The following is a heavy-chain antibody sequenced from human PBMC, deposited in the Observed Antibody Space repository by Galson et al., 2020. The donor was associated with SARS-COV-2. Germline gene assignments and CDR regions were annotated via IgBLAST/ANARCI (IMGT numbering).Heavy chain of an antibody. CDR1: GYTLTELS. Sequence: ASVKVSCKVSGYTLTELSMHWVRQAPGKGLEWMGGFDPEDGETIYAQKFQGRVTMTEDTSTDTAYMELSSLRSEDTAVYYCATAPAILLRPALVDYWGQGTLVTVSS. V-gene: IGHV1-24*01. D-gene: IGHD3-22*01. CDR3: ATAPAILLRPALVDY. CDR2: FDPEDGET. J-gene: IGHJ4*02.